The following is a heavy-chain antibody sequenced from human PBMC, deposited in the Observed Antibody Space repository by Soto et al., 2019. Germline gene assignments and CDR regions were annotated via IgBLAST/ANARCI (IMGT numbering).Heavy chain of an antibody. CDR3: ARERPDGARLDP. Sequence: TSETLSLTCTVSGGSISSGDYYLSWIRQPPGKGLEWIGYIYHSGSTYYNPSLKSRVTIPVDTSKNQFSLKLSSVTAADTAVYYCARERPDGARLDPWGQGTLVTVSS. V-gene: IGHV4-30-4*01. CDR2: IYHSGST. J-gene: IGHJ5*02. D-gene: IGHD6-6*01. CDR1: GGSISSGDYY.